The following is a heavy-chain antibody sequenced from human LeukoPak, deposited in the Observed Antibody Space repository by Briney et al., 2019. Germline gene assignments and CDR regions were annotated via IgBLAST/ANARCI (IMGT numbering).Heavy chain of an antibody. D-gene: IGHD3-10*01. CDR3: ANKWGLITMVRGVIRDFAFDI. CDR2: ISGSGGST. Sequence: GGSLRLPCAASGFTFSSYAMSWVRQAPGKGLEWVSAISGSGGSTYYADSVRGRFTVSRDNSKNTLYLQMNSLRAEDTAVYYCANKWGLITMVRGVIRDFAFDIWGQGTMVTVSS. J-gene: IGHJ3*02. V-gene: IGHV3-23*01. CDR1: GFTFSSYA.